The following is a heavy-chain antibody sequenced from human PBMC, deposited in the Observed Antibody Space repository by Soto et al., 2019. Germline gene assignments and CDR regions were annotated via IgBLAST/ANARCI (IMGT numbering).Heavy chain of an antibody. CDR2: IYYSGST. J-gene: IGHJ1*01. CDR3: ARVVASYYDSSGYYSEYFQH. Sequence: SETLSLTCTVSGGSIISYYWSWILQPPWKGLEWIGYIYYSGSTNYNPSLKSRVTISVDTSKNQFSLKLSSVTAADTAVYYCARVVASYYDSSGYYSEYFQHWCQGTLVTVSS. CDR1: GGSIISYY. D-gene: IGHD3-22*01. V-gene: IGHV4-59*01.